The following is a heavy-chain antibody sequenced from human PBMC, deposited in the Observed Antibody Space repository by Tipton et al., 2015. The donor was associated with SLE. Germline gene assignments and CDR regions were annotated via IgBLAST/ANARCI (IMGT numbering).Heavy chain of an antibody. Sequence: QVQLVQSGAEVKKPGASVKVSCKASGYTFTSYYMHWVRQAPGQGLEWMGIINPSGGSTSYAQKFQGRVTITTDESTSAAYMELSSLRSEDTAVYYCASLATVTSFYYGLDVWGQGTTVTVSS. CDR3: ASLATVTSFYYGLDV. CDR2: INPSGGST. D-gene: IGHD4-17*01. J-gene: IGHJ6*02. V-gene: IGHV1-46*01. CDR1: GYTFTSYY.